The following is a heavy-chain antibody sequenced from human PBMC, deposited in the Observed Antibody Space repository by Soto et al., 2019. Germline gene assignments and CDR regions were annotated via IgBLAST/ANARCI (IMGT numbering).Heavy chain of an antibody. J-gene: IGHJ6*02. D-gene: IGHD4-17*01. CDR1: GYTLTELS. CDR3: ATGTTVLPPYGMDV. Sequence: ASVTVSCTVSGYTLTELSMHWVRQAPGKGLEWMGGFDPEDGETIYAQKFQGRVTMTEDTSTDTAYMELSSLRSEDTAVYYCATGTTVLPPYGMDVWGQGTTVTVS. V-gene: IGHV1-24*01. CDR2: FDPEDGET.